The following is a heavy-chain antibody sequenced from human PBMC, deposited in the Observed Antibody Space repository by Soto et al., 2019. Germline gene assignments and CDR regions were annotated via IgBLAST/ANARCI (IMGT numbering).Heavy chain of an antibody. D-gene: IGHD2-8*01. J-gene: IGHJ6*02. CDR2: ISGYNGDT. V-gene: IGHV1-18*01. CDR1: GYTFTRYG. Sequence: GASVKVSCKASGYTFTRYGISWVRQAPGQGLEWMGWISGYNGDTNYAQKFQDRVSMTIDTSTGTAYVELRSLTSDDTAIYYCAKNGQPPYYYYGLDVWGQGTKVTVSS. CDR3: AKNGQPPYYYYGLDV.